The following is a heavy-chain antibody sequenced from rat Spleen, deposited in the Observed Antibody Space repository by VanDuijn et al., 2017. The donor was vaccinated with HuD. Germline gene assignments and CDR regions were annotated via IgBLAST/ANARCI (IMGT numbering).Heavy chain of an antibody. V-gene: IGHV2-13*01. CDR1: GFSLSSYG. J-gene: IGHJ1*01. D-gene: IGHD1-10*01. CDR2: IWGNGNT. Sequence: QVQLKESGPGLVQPSQTLSLTCTVSGFSLSSYGVIWIRQPPGKGLEWMGVIWGNGNTNYNSALKSRLSISRDTSKSQVYLKMNSLQTDDTGTYYCTRDSNNNYGAYWYFDFWGPGAMVTVSS. CDR3: TRDSNNNYGAYWYFDF.